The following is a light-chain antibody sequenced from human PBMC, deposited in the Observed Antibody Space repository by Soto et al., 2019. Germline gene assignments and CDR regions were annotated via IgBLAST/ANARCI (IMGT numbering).Light chain of an antibody. Sequence: QSVLTQPPSASGTPGQRVTISCSGSSSNIGSNYVYWYQQLPGTAPKLLIYRNNQRPSGVPDRFSGSKSGTSASLAISGLGSEDEADYYCAAWDDSLRGPVFGGGTQLTVL. CDR1: SSNIGSNY. V-gene: IGLV1-47*01. CDR3: AAWDDSLRGPV. CDR2: RNN. J-gene: IGLJ7*01.